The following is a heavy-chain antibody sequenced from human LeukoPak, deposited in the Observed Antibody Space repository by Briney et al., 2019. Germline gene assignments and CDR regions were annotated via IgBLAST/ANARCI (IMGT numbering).Heavy chain of an antibody. Sequence: SETLSLTCAVYGGSFSGYYWSWIRQPPGKGLEWIGEINHSGSTNYNPSLKSRVTISVDTSKNQFSLKLSSVTAADTAVYYCARGVGLLWFGEFVSSQNWFDRWGQGTLVTVSS. CDR2: INHSGST. D-gene: IGHD3-10*01. V-gene: IGHV4-34*01. J-gene: IGHJ5*02. CDR1: GGSFSGYY. CDR3: ARGVGLLWFGEFVSSQNWFDR.